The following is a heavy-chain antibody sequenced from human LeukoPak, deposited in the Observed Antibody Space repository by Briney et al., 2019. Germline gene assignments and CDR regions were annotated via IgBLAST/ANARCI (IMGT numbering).Heavy chain of an antibody. CDR3: ARDQYGDCDY. J-gene: IGHJ4*02. V-gene: IGHV3-74*01. CDR1: GFTFSSYW. CDR2: INSDGSST. Sequence: GGSLRLSCAASGFTFSSYWMHWGRQAPGKGVVWVSRINSDGSSTSYADSVKGRFTISRDNAKNTLYLQMNSLRAEDTAVYYCARDQYGDCDYWGQGTLVTVSS. D-gene: IGHD4-17*01.